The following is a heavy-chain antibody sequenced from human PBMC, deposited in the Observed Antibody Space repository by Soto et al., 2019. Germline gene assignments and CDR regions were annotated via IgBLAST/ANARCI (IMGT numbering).Heavy chain of an antibody. D-gene: IGHD3-22*01. CDR3: ARDQLYYNDISGRPLNAFDV. V-gene: IGHV3-48*01. CDR1: GFTFRNYG. CDR2: IGLGSSTK. J-gene: IGHJ3*01. Sequence: LRLSCAASGFTFRNYGMNWFRQAPGKGLEWVSCIGLGSSTKYYADSVEGRFTISRDNAKNSLYLQMNSLRAEDTAVYYCARDQLYYNDISGRPLNAFDVWGQGTMVTVS.